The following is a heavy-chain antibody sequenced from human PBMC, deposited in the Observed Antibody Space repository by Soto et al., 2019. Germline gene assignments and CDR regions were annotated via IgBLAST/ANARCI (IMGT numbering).Heavy chain of an antibody. Sequence: GESLKISCKGSGYSFTSYWIGWVRQMPGKGLEWMGIIYPGDSDTRHSPSFQGQVTISADKSISTAYLQWSSLKASDTAMYYCARLPDIVVVPAAMAPIDYWGQGTLVTVSS. CDR3: ARLPDIVVVPAAMAPIDY. J-gene: IGHJ4*02. V-gene: IGHV5-51*01. CDR1: GYSFTSYW. CDR2: IYPGDSDT. D-gene: IGHD2-2*01.